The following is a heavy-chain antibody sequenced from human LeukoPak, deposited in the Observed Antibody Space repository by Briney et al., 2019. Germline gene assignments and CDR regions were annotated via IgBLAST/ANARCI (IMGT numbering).Heavy chain of an antibody. D-gene: IGHD1-26*01. CDR1: SGSISGYY. CDR2: IHYTGGA. V-gene: IGHV4-59*01. J-gene: IGHJ5*02. CDR3: ARGGVGSPNWFDP. Sequence: SETLSLTCSVSSGSISGYYWSWIRQPPGKGLEWIAYIHYTGGAKYNASLKSRVTMSVDTPKNQFSLRLNSVTAADTAVYYCARGGVGSPNWFDPWGPGTLVTVSS.